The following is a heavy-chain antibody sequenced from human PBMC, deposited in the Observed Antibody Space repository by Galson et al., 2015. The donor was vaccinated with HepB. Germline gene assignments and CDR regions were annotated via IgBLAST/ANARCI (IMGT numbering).Heavy chain of an antibody. CDR2: ISSSSSYI. J-gene: IGHJ4*02. Sequence: SLRLSCAASGFTFSSYSMNWVRQAPGKGLEWVSSISSSSSYIYYADSVKGRFTISRDNAKNSLYLQMNSLRAEDTAVYYCARDPTDLGESIAVAGNDYWGQGTLVTVSS. CDR1: GFTFSSYS. D-gene: IGHD6-19*01. CDR3: ARDPTDLGESIAVAGNDY. V-gene: IGHV3-21*01.